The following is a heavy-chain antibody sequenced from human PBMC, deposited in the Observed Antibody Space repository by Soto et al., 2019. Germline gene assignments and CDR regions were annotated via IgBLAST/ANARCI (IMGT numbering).Heavy chain of an antibody. CDR2: ISSSSSYI. V-gene: IGHV3-21*01. CDR3: ARVRGYSFDLYY. CDR1: GFTFSSYS. J-gene: IGHJ4*02. D-gene: IGHD5-18*01. Sequence: EVQLVESGGGLVKPGGSLRLSCAASGFTFSSYSMNWVRQAPGKGLEWVSSISSSSSYIYYADSVKGRFTISRDNAKNRLYLQMNSLRAEDTAVYYCARVRGYSFDLYYWGQGTLVAVSS.